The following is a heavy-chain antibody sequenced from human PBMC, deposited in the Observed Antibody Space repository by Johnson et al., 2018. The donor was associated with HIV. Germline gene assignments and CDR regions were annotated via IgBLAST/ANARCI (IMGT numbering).Heavy chain of an antibody. V-gene: IGHV3-30*04. CDR3: ARSSTVVTPHDI. CDR1: GFTFSNYA. D-gene: IGHD4-23*01. J-gene: IGHJ3*02. Sequence: QVQLVESGGGVVQPGRSLRLSCAASGFTFSNYAIHWVSQAPGKGLEWVAIISYDGSNKYYADSVKGRFTISRDNSKNTLYLQMNSLRAEDTAVYYCARSSTVVTPHDIWGQGTMVTVSS. CDR2: ISYDGSNK.